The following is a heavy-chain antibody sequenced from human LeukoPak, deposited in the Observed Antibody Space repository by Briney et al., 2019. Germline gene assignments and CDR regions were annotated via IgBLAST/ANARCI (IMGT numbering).Heavy chain of an antibody. Sequence: SVKVYCKASGGSFSSHDIGWVRQAPGQWLEWMGGISPMFGTAVYAQKFQGRVTITAVESMSTAYMELSSLRSEDTAIYYCARGWLAETTVVTPYNYWGQGTLVTVSS. V-gene: IGHV1-69*01. CDR3: ARGWLAETTVVTPYNY. CDR2: ISPMFGTA. D-gene: IGHD4-23*01. CDR1: GGSFSSHD. J-gene: IGHJ4*02.